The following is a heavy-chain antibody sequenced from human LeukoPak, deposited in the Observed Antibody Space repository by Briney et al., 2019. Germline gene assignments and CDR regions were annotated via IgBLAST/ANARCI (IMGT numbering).Heavy chain of an antibody. CDR2: IDSSSTYM. CDR3: AREKGMATVDY. V-gene: IGHV3-21*01. D-gene: IGHD5-24*01. Sequence: GGSLRLSCAASGFTFDDYGLSWVRQAPGKGLEWVSSIDSSSTYMYYADSLKGRFTISRDNAKNSLYLQMNSLRAEDTAVYYCAREKGMATVDYWGQGTLVTVSS. J-gene: IGHJ4*02. CDR1: GFTFDDYG.